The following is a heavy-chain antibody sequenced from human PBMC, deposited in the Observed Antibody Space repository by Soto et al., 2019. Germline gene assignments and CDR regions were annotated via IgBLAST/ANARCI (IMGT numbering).Heavy chain of an antibody. CDR1: GGTFSSYA. Sequence: QVQLVQSGAEVKKPGSSVKVSCKASGGTFSSYAISWVRQAPGQGLEWMGGIIPIFGTANYAQEFQGRITSTAEEPTSTAFVVLSSLRSEATAVYYCARGPYGSGSYRHYYYGMDVWGQGTTVTVSS. D-gene: IGHD3-10*01. CDR3: ARGPYGSGSYRHYYYGMDV. CDR2: IIPIFGTA. V-gene: IGHV1-69*01. J-gene: IGHJ6*02.